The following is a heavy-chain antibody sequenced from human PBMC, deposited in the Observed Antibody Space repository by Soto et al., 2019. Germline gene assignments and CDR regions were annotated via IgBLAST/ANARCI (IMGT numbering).Heavy chain of an antibody. V-gene: IGHV3-53*01. D-gene: IGHD4-17*01. CDR2: IYPGGST. Sequence: EVQLVESGGGLIQPGGSLRLSCAASGFIVSSDYMSWVRQAPGKGLEWVSVIYPGGSTYYADSVKGRFTFSRDNSKNTLYLQMNSLRVEDTAVYYCARAYGGNPALFDPWGQGTLVTVSS. J-gene: IGHJ5*02. CDR1: GFIVSSDY. CDR3: ARAYGGNPALFDP.